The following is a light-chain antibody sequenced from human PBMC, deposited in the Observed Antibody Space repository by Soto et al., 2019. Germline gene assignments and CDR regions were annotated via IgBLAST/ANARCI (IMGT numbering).Light chain of an antibody. CDR3: AAWDDSLSVV. CDR2: EDS. Sequence: NFMLTQPHSVSESPGKTVTISCTRSSGSIASKFVQWCQQRPGSAPTTVIYEDSQRPSGVPDRFSGSKSDTSASLAISGLRSEDEADYYCAAWDDSLSVVFGGGTKLTVL. V-gene: IGLV6-57*04. J-gene: IGLJ2*01. CDR1: SGSIASKF.